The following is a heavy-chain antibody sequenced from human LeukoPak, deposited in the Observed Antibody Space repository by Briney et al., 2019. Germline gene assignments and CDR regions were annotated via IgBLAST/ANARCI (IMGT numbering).Heavy chain of an antibody. J-gene: IGHJ4*02. V-gene: IGHV3-23*01. CDR2: ITSGGER. Sequence: GGSLRLSCAASGFTFSSYAMSWVRQAPGKGLEWVSAITSGGERHYAGSVKGRFTISRDNSKNTLYVQMNSLRAEDTAIYYCAKSRSGSSNWALRIFDNWGQGTMVSVSS. CDR3: AKSRSGSSNWALRIFDN. CDR1: GFTFSSYA. D-gene: IGHD3-10*01.